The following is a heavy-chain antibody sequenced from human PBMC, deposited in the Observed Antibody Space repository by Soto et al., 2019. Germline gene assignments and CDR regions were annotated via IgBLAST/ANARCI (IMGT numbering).Heavy chain of an antibody. V-gene: IGHV5-10-1*01. D-gene: IGHD3-22*01. CDR3: ARWTYYYDSSGYYYYYYGMDV. Sequence: GEYLKISCKGSGYSFTSYWISWVRQMPGKGLEWMGRIDPSDSYTNYSPSFQGHVTISADKSISTAYLQWSSLKASDTAMYYCARWTYYYDSSGYYYYYYGMDVWGQGTTVTVSS. CDR1: GYSFTSYW. J-gene: IGHJ6*02. CDR2: IDPSDSYT.